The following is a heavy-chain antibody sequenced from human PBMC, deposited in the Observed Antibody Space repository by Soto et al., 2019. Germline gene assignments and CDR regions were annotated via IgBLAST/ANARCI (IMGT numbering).Heavy chain of an antibody. D-gene: IGHD2-2*01. V-gene: IGHV5-10-1*01. J-gene: IGHJ4*02. CDR3: ARAVVVVPAAILDFDF. Sequence: PGESLKISCKGSGYSFTSYWISWVRQMPGKGLERMGRIDPSETYTNYSPAFQGNVTISADKSISTAYLQWSSMKASYRDMYYCARAVVVVPAAILDFDFWGQGTLVT. CDR1: GYSFTSYW. CDR2: IDPSETYT.